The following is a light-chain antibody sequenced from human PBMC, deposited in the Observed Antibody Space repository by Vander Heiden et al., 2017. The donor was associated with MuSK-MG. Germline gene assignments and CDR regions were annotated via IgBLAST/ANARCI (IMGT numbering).Light chain of an antibody. V-gene: IGKV1-39*01. Sequence: DIQMTQSPFSLSASVGDRVTITCRASQSISTYLNWYQQKPGKAPKLLIYTASSLQSGVPSRFSGSRSGTDFTLTISSLQPEDFATYYCQQSYSTPITFGQGTRLEIK. CDR2: TAS. CDR1: QSISTY. J-gene: IGKJ5*01. CDR3: QQSYSTPIT.